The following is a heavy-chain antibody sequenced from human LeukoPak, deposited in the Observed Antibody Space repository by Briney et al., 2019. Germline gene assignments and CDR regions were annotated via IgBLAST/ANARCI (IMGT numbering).Heavy chain of an antibody. CDR2: ISSSSSYI. V-gene: IGHV3-21*01. J-gene: IGHJ4*02. D-gene: IGHD2-2*01. Sequence: PGGSLRLSCAASGFTFSSYAMHWVRQAPGKGLEWVSSISSSSSYIYYADSVKGRFTISRDNAKNSLYLQMNSLRAEDTAVYYCARLPSSASCYDYWGQGTLVTVSS. CDR3: ARLPSSASCYDY. CDR1: GFTFSSYA.